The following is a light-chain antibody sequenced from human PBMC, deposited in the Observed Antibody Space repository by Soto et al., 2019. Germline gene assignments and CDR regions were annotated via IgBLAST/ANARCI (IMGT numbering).Light chain of an antibody. V-gene: IGLV2-11*01. Sequence: QSVLTQPRSVSGSPVQSVTISCTGTSSDVGGYNYVSWYQQHPGKAPKLMIYDVSRRPSGVPDRFSGSKSGNTASLTISGLQAEDGADYYCCSYAGSYTYVFGTGTKVTVL. CDR2: DVS. CDR1: SSDVGGYNY. J-gene: IGLJ1*01. CDR3: CSYAGSYTYV.